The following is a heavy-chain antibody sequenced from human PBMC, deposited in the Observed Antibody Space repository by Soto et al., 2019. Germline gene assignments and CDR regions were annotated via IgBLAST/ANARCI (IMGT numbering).Heavy chain of an antibody. V-gene: IGHV1-69*10. CDR1: GGTFSSYA. CDR2: IIPILGIA. Sequence: ASVKVSCKASGGTFSSYAISWVRQAPGQGLEWMGGIIPILGIANYAQKFQGRVTITADKSTSTAYMELSSLRSEDTAVYYCARGSFIRGYQNYYYYGMDVWGQGTTVTVSS. J-gene: IGHJ6*02. CDR3: ARGSFIRGYQNYYYYGMDV. D-gene: IGHD3-16*01.